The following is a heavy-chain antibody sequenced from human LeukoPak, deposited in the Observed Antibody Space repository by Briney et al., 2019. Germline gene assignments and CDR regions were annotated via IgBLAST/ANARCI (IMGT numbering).Heavy chain of an antibody. D-gene: IGHD3-10*01. J-gene: IGHJ4*02. CDR2: ISYDGSNK. CDR1: GFTFSSYA. Sequence: GGSLRLSCAASGFTFSSYAMHWVRQAPGKGLEWAAVISYDGSNKYYADSVKGRFTISRDNSKNTLYLQMNSLRAEDTAVYYCARARVVRGVFDYWGQGTLVTVSS. V-gene: IGHV3-30-3*01. CDR3: ARARVVRGVFDY.